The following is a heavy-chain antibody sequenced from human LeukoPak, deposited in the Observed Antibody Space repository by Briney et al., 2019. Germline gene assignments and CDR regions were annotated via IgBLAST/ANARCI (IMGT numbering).Heavy chain of an antibody. J-gene: IGHJ5*02. CDR1: GGSFSGYY. D-gene: IGHD3-10*01. CDR3: ARVIIWFGDRNWFDP. CDR2: INHSGST. Sequence: PSETLSLTCAVYGGSFSGYYWSWIRQPPGKGLEWIGEINHSGSTNYNPSLKSRVTISVDTSKNQFSLKLSSVTAADTAVYYCARVIIWFGDRNWFDPWGQGTLVTVSS. V-gene: IGHV4-34*01.